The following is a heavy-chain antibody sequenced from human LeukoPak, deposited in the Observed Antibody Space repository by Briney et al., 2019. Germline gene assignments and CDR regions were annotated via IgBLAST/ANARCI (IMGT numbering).Heavy chain of an antibody. J-gene: IGHJ4*02. CDR3: ARERRYYYDSSSFYPYFDY. Sequence: SETLSLTCTVSGGSISSGGYYWSWIRQHPGKGLEWIGYIYYSGSTYYNPSLKSRVTISVDTSQNQFSLKLSSVTAADTAVYYCARERRYYYDSSSFYPYFDYWGQGTLVTVSS. CDR2: IYYSGST. CDR1: GGSISSGGYY. D-gene: IGHD3-22*01. V-gene: IGHV4-31*03.